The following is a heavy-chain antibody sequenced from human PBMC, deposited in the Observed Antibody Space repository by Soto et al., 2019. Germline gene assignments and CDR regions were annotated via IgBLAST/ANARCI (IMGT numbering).Heavy chain of an antibody. D-gene: IGHD3-3*01. CDR2: IRSKAYGGTT. CDR1: GFTFGDYA. V-gene: IGHV3-49*03. Sequence: PGGSLRLSCTASGFTFGDYAMSWFRQAPGKGLEWVGFIRSKAYGGTTEYAASVKGRFTISRDDSKSIAYLQMNSLKTEDTAVYYCTRGSKANLGIFGVVIIPNLDYWGQGTLVTVSS. J-gene: IGHJ4*02. CDR3: TRGSKANLGIFGVVIIPNLDY.